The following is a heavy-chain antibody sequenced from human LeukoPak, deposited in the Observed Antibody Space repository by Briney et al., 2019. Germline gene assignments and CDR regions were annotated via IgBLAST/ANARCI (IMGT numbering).Heavy chain of an antibody. D-gene: IGHD5-24*01. CDR3: ARAPWRWLIRGAFDI. J-gene: IGHJ3*02. V-gene: IGHV1-18*01. Sequence: GASVKVSCKASGYTFTSYGISWVRQAPGQGLEWMGWISAYNGNTNYAQKLQGRVTMTTDTSTSTAYMELRSLRSDDTAVYYCARAPWRWLIRGAFDIWGQGTMVAVSS. CDR1: GYTFTSYG. CDR2: ISAYNGNT.